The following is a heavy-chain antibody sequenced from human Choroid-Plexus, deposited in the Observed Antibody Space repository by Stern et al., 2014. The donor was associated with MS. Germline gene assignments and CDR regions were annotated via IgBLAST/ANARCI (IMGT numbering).Heavy chain of an antibody. D-gene: IGHD3-3*01. CDR1: GYIFTGYY. Sequence: QLVQSGAEVKKPGASVKVSCKTSGYIFTGYYIHWVRQAPGQGLEWMAWINPNTGGTKEAQKFQGRVTMSRDTSISTAYVELSSLTSDDTAVYYCARDQRGITIFGVVTDYYYLGMDVWGQGTTVTVSS. V-gene: IGHV1-2*02. J-gene: IGHJ6*02. CDR3: ARDQRGITIFGVVTDYYYLGMDV. CDR2: INPNTGGT.